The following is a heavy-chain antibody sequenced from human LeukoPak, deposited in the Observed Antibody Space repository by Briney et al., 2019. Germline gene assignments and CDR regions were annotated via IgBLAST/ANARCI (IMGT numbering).Heavy chain of an antibody. Sequence: PGGSLRLSCAASGFTFSSYDMSWVRQAPGKGLEWVSSITLSGGNTFYADSVMGRFTVSRDNSKNTLYLQMNSPSAEDTAVYYCAKRGNPAVGHHYLDVWGKGTTVSVSS. D-gene: IGHD2-2*01. V-gene: IGHV3-23*01. CDR2: ITLSGGNT. CDR1: GFTFSSYD. CDR3: AKRGNPAVGHHYLDV. J-gene: IGHJ6*03.